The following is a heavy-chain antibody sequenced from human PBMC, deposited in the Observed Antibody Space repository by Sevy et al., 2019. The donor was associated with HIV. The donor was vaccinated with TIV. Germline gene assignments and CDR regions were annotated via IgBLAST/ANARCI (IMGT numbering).Heavy chain of an antibody. Sequence: ASVKVSCKVSGYTLTKLSMHWVRQAPGKGPEWIGSFDPEDGETIYAQKLQGRVTMTEDTSTDTAYMELSSLRSEDTAVYYCATTKDYYDSSGCPFDDWGQGTLVTVSS. D-gene: IGHD3-22*01. V-gene: IGHV1-24*01. CDR3: ATTKDYYDSSGCPFDD. J-gene: IGHJ4*02. CDR1: GYTLTKLS. CDR2: FDPEDGET.